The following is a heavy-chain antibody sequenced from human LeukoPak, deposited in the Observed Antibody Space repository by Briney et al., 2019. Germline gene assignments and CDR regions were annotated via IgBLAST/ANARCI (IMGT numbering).Heavy chain of an antibody. CDR2: ITEDGGDT. V-gene: IGHV3-43*02. Sequence: GGSLRLSCAASGFAFDAHAMHWVRQTPGKGLECVSIITEDGGDTYYADSVKGRFTISRDNSKNYLYLQMNSLRTEDTALYYCAKDKTRGPGDYWGQGTLVTVSS. CDR1: GFAFDAHA. CDR3: AKDKTRGPGDY. D-gene: IGHD1-14*01. J-gene: IGHJ4*02.